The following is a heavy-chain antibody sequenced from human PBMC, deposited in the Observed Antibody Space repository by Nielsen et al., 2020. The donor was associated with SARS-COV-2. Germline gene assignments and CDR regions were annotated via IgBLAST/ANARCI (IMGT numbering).Heavy chain of an antibody. Sequence: SETLSLTCTVSGGSIRNGDYYWSWIRQPPGKGLEWIGYIYFSGNTYLNPSLKSRVTISADMSKNQFSLNLSSVTAADTAVYFCARIKGRFGAARYFDYWGQGTLVTVSS. V-gene: IGHV4-30-4*01. CDR3: ARIKGRFGAARYFDY. CDR1: GGSIRNGDYY. J-gene: IGHJ4*02. D-gene: IGHD1-26*01. CDR2: IYFSGNT.